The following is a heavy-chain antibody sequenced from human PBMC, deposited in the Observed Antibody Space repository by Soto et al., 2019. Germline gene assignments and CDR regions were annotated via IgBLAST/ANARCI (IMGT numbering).Heavy chain of an antibody. CDR2: IKSKTDGGTT. Sequence: GGSLRLSCAASGFTFSNAWMSWVRQAPGKGLEWVGRIKSKTDGGTTDYAAPVKGRFTISRDDSKNTLYLQMNSLKTEDTAVYYCTTDGVKGYSGYVELRWGHYYYYGMDVWGQGTTVTVS. CDR3: TTDGVKGYSGYVELRWGHYYYYGMDV. V-gene: IGHV3-15*01. D-gene: IGHD5-12*01. J-gene: IGHJ6*02. CDR1: GFTFSNAW.